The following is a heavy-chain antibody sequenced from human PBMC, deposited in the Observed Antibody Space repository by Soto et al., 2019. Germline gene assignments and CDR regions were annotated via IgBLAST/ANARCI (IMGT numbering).Heavy chain of an antibody. CDR1: EFTFRSYA. CDR2: ISDIGDIT. V-gene: IGHV3-23*01. CDR3: AKDYSYHSSGVMDY. Sequence: GGSLRLCCAASEFTFRSYAMSWVRQAPGEGLEWVSAISDIGDITYYADSVKGRFTISRDNSKNTLFLQMDSLRPEDTAVYFCAKDYSYHSSGVMDYWGQGTLVSVSS. D-gene: IGHD3-22*01. J-gene: IGHJ4*02.